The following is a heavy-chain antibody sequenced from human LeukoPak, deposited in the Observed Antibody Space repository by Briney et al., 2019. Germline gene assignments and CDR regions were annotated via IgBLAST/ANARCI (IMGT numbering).Heavy chain of an antibody. J-gene: IGHJ6*03. CDR3: ARDSTAAAGSYYYYYYYMDV. CDR2: IYYSGST. Sequence: SETLSLTCTVSGGSISSSSYYWGWIRQPPGKGLEWIGSIYYSGSTYYNPSLKSRVTISVDTSKNQFSLKLSSVTAADTAVYYCARDSTAAAGSYYYYYYYMDVWGQRDHGHHLL. D-gene: IGHD6-13*01. CDR1: GGSISSSSYY. V-gene: IGHV4-39*07.